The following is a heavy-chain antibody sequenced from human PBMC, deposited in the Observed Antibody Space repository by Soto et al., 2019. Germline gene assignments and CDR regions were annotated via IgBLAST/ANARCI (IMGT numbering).Heavy chain of an antibody. V-gene: IGHV1-24*01. D-gene: IGHD2-2*01. CDR1: GYTRTELS. CDR3: ARGRTDIHY. J-gene: IGHJ4*01. Sequence: SVKVACKVSGYTRTELSMHWVRQAPGKGLEWMGGFDPEDGETIYAQKFQGRVTMTTDTSTSTAYMELRSLRSDDTAVYYCARGRTDIHYWGQ. CDR2: FDPEDGET.